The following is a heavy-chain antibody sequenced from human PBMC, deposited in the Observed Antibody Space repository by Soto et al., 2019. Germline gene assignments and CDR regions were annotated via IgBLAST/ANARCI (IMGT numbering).Heavy chain of an antibody. V-gene: IGHV4-34*01. CDR3: ARSYPTAYFSSTSCYYHYYYYMDV. CDR1: GGSLSDYF. Sequence: SETLSLTCVVSGGSLSDYFWSWIRQPPGMALEWIGEINHLGSTNYNPSLKSRVTISVDTSKNQFSLKLSSVTAADTAVYYCARSYPTAYFSSTSCYYHYYYYMDVWGKGTTVTVSS. J-gene: IGHJ6*03. D-gene: IGHD2-2*01. CDR2: INHLGST.